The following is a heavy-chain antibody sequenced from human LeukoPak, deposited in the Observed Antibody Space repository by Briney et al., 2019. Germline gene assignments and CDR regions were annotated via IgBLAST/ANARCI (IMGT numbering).Heavy chain of an antibody. CDR3: ANHMITFGGVIVTLDG. V-gene: IGHV1-24*01. CDR1: GYTLTELS. Sequence: ASVKVSCKVSGYTLTELSMHWVRHAPGKGLEWMGGFDPEDGETIYAQKFQGRVTMTEDTSTDTAYMELSSLRSEDTAVYYCANHMITFGGVIVTLDGWGQGTLVTVSS. J-gene: IGHJ1*01. D-gene: IGHD3-16*02. CDR2: FDPEDGET.